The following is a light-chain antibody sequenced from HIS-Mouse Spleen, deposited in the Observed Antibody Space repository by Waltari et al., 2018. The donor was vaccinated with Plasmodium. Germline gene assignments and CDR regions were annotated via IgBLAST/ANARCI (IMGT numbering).Light chain of an antibody. CDR3: QQYYSYPLT. V-gene: IGKV1-8*01. CDR2: AAS. J-gene: IGKJ3*01. CDR1: QGISSY. Sequence: AIRMTQSPSSLSASTGDRVTITCRASQGISSYLAWYQQKPGKAPKLQIYAASTLQSGVPSRFSGSGSGTDFTLTISCLQSEDFATYYCQQYYSYPLTFGPGTKVDIK.